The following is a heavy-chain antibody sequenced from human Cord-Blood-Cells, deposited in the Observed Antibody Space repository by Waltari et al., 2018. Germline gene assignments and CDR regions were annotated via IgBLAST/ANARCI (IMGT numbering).Heavy chain of an antibody. CDR1: GGTFSSSA. CDR3: ARDLRPYYGTEDDY. V-gene: IGHV1-69*01. D-gene: IGHD3-3*01. CDR2: IIPIFGTA. J-gene: IGHJ4*02. Sequence: QVQLVQSGAEVKKPGSSVKVSCKASGGTFSSSAISWVRQVPGQGLEWMGGIIPIFGTANYAQKFQGRVTITADESTSTAYMELSSLRSEDTAVYYCARDLRPYYGTEDDYWGQGTLVTVSS.